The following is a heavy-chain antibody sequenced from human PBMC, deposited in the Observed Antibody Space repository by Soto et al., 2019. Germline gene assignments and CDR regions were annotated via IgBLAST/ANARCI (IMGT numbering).Heavy chain of an antibody. CDR3: AREVLTASY. J-gene: IGHJ4*02. Sequence: GGSLRLSCAASGFTFSSNSMNWVRQAPGKGLEWVAYIDSRGGTIYYADSVKGRFTISRDNAKNSLYLQMNSLRDEDTAVYYCAREVLTASYWGQGTLVTAPQ. CDR2: IDSRGGTI. D-gene: IGHD3-9*01. V-gene: IGHV3-48*02. CDR1: GFTFSSNS.